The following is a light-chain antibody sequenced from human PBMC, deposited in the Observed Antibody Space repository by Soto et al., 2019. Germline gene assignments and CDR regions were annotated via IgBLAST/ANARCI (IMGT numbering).Light chain of an antibody. V-gene: IGKV1-5*03. CDR2: KAS. Sequence: DIQMTQSPSTLSASVGDRVTISCRASETVNVWLAWYQQKPGKAPKVLSYKASSLEAGVPSRFSASGSGTELTLTISSLQPDDFATYYCQQYNSYPYTFGQGTKVEVK. CDR1: ETVNVW. J-gene: IGKJ2*01. CDR3: QQYNSYPYT.